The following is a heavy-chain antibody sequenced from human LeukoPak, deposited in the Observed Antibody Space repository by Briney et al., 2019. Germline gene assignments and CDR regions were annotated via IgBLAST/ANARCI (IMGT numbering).Heavy chain of an antibody. D-gene: IGHD6-13*01. J-gene: IGHJ4*02. CDR3: ARRRGAAAGLYFDY. V-gene: IGHV3-23*01. CDR2: ISGSGGST. Sequence: GGSLRLSCAASGFTFSSYAMSWVRQAPGKGLEWVSAISGSGGSTYYADSVKGRFTISRDNAKSSLYLQMNSLRAEDTAVYYCARRRGAAAGLYFDYWGQGTLVTVSS. CDR1: GFTFSSYA.